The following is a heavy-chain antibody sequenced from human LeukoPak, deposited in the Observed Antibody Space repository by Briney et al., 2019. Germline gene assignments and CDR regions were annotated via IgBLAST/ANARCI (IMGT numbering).Heavy chain of an antibody. J-gene: IGHJ3*02. CDR3: ARVPVTTAAFDI. CDR2: INHSGST. CDR1: GGSFSGYY. D-gene: IGHD4-17*01. V-gene: IGHV4-34*01. Sequence: SETLSLTCAVYGGSFSGYYWSWIRQPPGKGLEWIGEINHSGSTNYNPSLKSRVTISLDTSKNQFSLRLSSVTAADTAVYYCARVPVTTAAFDIWGQGTMVTVSS.